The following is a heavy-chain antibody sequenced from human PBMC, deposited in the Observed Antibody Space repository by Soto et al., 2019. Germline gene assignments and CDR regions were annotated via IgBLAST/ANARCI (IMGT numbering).Heavy chain of an antibody. D-gene: IGHD3-3*01. V-gene: IGHV4-59*01. J-gene: IGHJ3*02. Sequence: QVQLQESGPGLVKPSETLSLTCTVSGGSISSYYWSWIRQPPGKGLGWIGYIYYSGSTNYNPSLKSRVTISLDTDKHEISLKLSSVTTADMAVSYCGGGYDDFWSGYYSSGYDFFAFDNWGQGTMVTVSS. CDR1: GGSISSYY. CDR3: GGGYDDFWSGYYSSGYDFFAFDN. CDR2: IYYSGST.